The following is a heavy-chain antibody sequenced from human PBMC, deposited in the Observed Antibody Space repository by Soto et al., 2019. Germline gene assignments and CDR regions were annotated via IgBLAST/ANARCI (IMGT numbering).Heavy chain of an antibody. D-gene: IGHD1-26*01. Sequence: QVQLVQSGAEVKKPGASVKVSCKASGYTFTSYDINWVRQATGQGLEWMGWMNPNSGNTGYAQKFQGRVTXXXXXXXXXXXXXXXXXXXXXXXXXYCARXXVGAVDYWGQGTLVTVSS. V-gene: IGHV1-8*01. CDR1: GYTFTSYD. CDR3: ARXXVGAVDY. J-gene: IGHJ4*02. CDR2: MNPNSGNT.